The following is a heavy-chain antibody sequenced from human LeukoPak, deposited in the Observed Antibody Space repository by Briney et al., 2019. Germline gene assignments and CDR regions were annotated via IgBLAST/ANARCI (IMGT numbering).Heavy chain of an antibody. V-gene: IGHV3-74*01. Sequence: GGSLRLSCAASGFTFSDSWMHWVRQAAGRGLVLVSPIIIAGDTTTSAARVKGRFTISRDNHKKSLYLQMNSLRAEDTDVYYCARDAGTFDWSGGYFDCWGQGTLVTVSS. J-gene: IGHJ4*02. CDR2: IIIAGDTT. D-gene: IGHD3-9*01. CDR3: ARDAGTFDWSGGYFDC. CDR1: GFTFSDSW.